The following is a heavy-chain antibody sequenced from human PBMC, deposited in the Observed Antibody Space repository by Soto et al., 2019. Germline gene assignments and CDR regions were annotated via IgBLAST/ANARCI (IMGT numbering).Heavy chain of an antibody. CDR1: GDSVSNSRAA. Sequence: PSQTLSLTCAISGDSVSNSRAAWNWIRDSPSRGLEWLGRTYYSSKWYYDYAVSVQSRITISPDTSKNQLSLQLGSVTPEDTAVYYCAGGYGLNVWGQGTTVTVSS. CDR2: TYYSSKWYY. CDR3: AGGYGLNV. V-gene: IGHV6-1*01. J-gene: IGHJ6*02.